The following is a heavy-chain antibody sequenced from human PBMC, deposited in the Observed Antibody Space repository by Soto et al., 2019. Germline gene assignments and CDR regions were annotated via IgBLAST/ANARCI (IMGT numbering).Heavy chain of an antibody. Sequence: QVQLVESGGGVVQPGRSLRLSCAASGFTFSSYGMHWVRQAPGKGLEWVAVIWYDGSNKYYADSVKGRFTISRDNSKNTLYLQMNSLRAEDTAVYYCARDQADFWSGSTLFDYWGQGTLVTVSS. V-gene: IGHV3-33*01. CDR2: IWYDGSNK. J-gene: IGHJ4*02. D-gene: IGHD3-3*01. CDR3: ARDQADFWSGSTLFDY. CDR1: GFTFSSYG.